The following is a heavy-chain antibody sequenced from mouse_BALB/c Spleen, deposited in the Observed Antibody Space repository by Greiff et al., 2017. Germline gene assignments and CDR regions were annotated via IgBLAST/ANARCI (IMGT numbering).Heavy chain of an antibody. CDR1: GFNIKDTY. CDR3: ARFFYLYAMDY. D-gene: IGHD5-5*01. J-gene: IGHJ4*01. Sequence: VQLQQSGAELVKPGASVKLSCTASGFNIKDTYMHWVKQRPEQGLEWIGRIDPANGNTKYDPKFQGKATITADTSSNTAYLQLSSLTSEDTAVYYCARFFYLYAMDYWGQGTSVTVSS. V-gene: IGHV14-3*02. CDR2: IDPANGNT.